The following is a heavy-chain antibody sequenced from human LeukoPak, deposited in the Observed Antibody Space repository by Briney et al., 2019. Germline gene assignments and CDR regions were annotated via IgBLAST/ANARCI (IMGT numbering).Heavy chain of an antibody. D-gene: IGHD1-26*01. CDR1: GFTFSSYS. CDR3: AKGREGGSYLGHFDF. V-gene: IGHV3-23*01. Sequence: PGGSLRPSCAASGFTFSSYSMAWVRQAPGKGLEWVSVISGSGSKTYYADSVKGRFTISRDNSKNTLYLQMNSLRAEDTAVYYCAKGREGGSYLGHFDFWGQGTLVTVSS. J-gene: IGHJ4*02. CDR2: ISGSGSKT.